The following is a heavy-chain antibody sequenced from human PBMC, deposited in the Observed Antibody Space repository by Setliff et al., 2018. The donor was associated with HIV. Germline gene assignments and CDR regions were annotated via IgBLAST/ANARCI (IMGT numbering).Heavy chain of an antibody. J-gene: IGHJ4*02. V-gene: IGHV3-49*04. CDR2: VRSKPNGGTT. Sequence: GGSLRLSCAASGFTFDDYALTWVRQAPGKGLEWVGFVRSKPNGGTTDYAASVKGRFTISRDDAKTIAYLQMNSLTTEDTAVYFCTRDRRGSNSWGGYNGGFDYWGQGTLVTVSS. CDR3: TRDRRGSNSWGGYNGGFDY. D-gene: IGHD5-12*01. CDR1: GFTFDDYA.